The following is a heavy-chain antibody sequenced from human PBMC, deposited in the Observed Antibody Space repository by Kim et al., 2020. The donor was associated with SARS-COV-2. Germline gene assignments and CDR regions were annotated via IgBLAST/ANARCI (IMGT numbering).Heavy chain of an antibody. Sequence: SETLSLTCAVYGGSFSGYYWSWIRQPPGKGLEWIGEINHIGSTNYNPSLKSRVTISVDTSKNQFSLKLSSVTAADTAVYYCARWKYYGSGSYYNDYWGQGTLVTVSS. CDR2: INHIGST. CDR3: ARWKYYGSGSYYNDY. CDR1: GGSFSGYY. J-gene: IGHJ4*02. D-gene: IGHD3-10*01. V-gene: IGHV4-34*01.